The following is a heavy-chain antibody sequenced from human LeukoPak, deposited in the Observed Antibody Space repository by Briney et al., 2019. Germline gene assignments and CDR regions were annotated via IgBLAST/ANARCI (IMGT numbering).Heavy chain of an antibody. CDR2: SRNKDNSYFT. Sequence: GGSLRLSCAASGFTFSSYAMHWVRQAPGKGLEWVGRSRNKDNSYFTEYAASVTGRFTISRDDSKNSLQMNSLRAEDTAVYYCARGGTGLQQTFLDYWGQGTLVTVSS. J-gene: IGHJ4*02. D-gene: IGHD4-11*01. V-gene: IGHV3-72*01. CDR1: GFTFSSYA. CDR3: ARGGTGLQQTFLDY.